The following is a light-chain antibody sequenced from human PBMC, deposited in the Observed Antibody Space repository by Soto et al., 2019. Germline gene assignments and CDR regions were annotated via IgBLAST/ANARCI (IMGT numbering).Light chain of an antibody. V-gene: IGKV1-5*03. J-gene: IGKJ1*01. Sequence: DIQMTQSPSTLSASVGDRVTITCRASQSISSWLAWYQQKQGKAPKLRIYKASSLESGVPSRFSGSGSGTEFTLTISSLQPDDFATYYCQQYNSYTWTFGQGTKVEIK. CDR2: KAS. CDR1: QSISSW. CDR3: QQYNSYTWT.